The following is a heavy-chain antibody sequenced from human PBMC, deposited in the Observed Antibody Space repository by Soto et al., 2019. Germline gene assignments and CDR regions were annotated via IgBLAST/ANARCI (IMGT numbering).Heavy chain of an antibody. D-gene: IGHD6-6*01. CDR2: ISAYNGNT. Sequence: ASVKVSCKASGYTFTSYGISWVRQAPGQGLEWMGWISAYNGNTNYAQKLQGRVTMTTDTSTSTAYMELRSLRSDDTAVYYCASYPRRRSSLPPNGFDPWGQGTLVTVSS. J-gene: IGHJ5*02. V-gene: IGHV1-18*01. CDR3: ASYPRRRSSLPPNGFDP. CDR1: GYTFTSYG.